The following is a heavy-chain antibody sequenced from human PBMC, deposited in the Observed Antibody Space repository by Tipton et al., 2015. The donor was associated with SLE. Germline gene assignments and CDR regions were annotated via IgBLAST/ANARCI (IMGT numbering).Heavy chain of an antibody. CDR1: GFTFSSYE. D-gene: IGHD3-3*01. CDR3: ARDYDFWSGYYGYFDY. Sequence: SLRLSCAASGFTFSSYEMNWVRQAPGKGLEWVAYISTSETTIYYADSVKGRFTISRDNAKNSLYLQMNSLRAEDTAVYYCARDYDFWSGYYGYFDYWGQGTLVTVSS. J-gene: IGHJ4*02. V-gene: IGHV3-48*03. CDR2: ISTSETTI.